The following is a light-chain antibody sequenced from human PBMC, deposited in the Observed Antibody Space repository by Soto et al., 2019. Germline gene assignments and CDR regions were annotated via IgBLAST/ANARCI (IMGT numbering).Light chain of an antibody. J-gene: IGLJ1*01. Sequence: QSALTQPASVSGSPGQSITISCTGTSSDVGSYNLVSWYQQHPGKAPKLMIYEVSNRPSGVPDRFSGSKSGTSASLAITGLQAEDEADYYCQSYDSSLSGYVFGNGTKVTV. CDR2: EVS. CDR3: QSYDSSLSGYV. V-gene: IGLV2-14*02. CDR1: SSDVGSYNL.